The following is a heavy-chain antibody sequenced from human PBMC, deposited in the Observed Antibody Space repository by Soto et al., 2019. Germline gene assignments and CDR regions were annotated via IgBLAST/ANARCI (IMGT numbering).Heavy chain of an antibody. CDR2: TYYRSKWYN. D-gene: IGHD2-2*01. Sequence: SQTLSLTCAVSGDSVSSNSAAWNWIRQCPSRGLEWLGRTYYRSKWYNDYAVSVKSRITINPDTSKNQFSLQLNSVTPEDTAVYYCARDPNIVVVPAATPRYYGMDVWGQGTTVTVSS. V-gene: IGHV6-1*01. J-gene: IGHJ6*02. CDR1: GDSVSSNSAA. CDR3: ARDPNIVVVPAATPRYYGMDV.